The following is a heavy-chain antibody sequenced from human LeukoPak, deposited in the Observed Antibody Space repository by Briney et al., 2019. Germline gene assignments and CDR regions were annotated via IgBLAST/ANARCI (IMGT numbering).Heavy chain of an antibody. J-gene: IGHJ4*02. Sequence: PGGSLRLSCAASGFTVSSNYMSWVRQAPGKGLEWVSVIYSGGSTYYADSVKGRFTISRDNSKNTLYLQMNSLRADDTAVYYCAREITPAGLGYWGQGTLVTVSS. V-gene: IGHV3-66*02. CDR3: AREITPAGLGY. CDR2: IYSGGST. CDR1: GFTVSSNY. D-gene: IGHD6-13*01.